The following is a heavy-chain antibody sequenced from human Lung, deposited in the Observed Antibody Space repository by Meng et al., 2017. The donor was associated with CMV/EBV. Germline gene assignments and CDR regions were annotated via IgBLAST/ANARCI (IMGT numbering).Heavy chain of an antibody. CDR2: IRSKAYGGTT. Sequence: GGSLRLSCTASGFTFGDYAMSWVRQAPGKGLEWVGFIRSKAYGGTTEYAASVKGRFTISRDDSKSIAYLQMNSLKTEDTAVYYCTRKPLSYYYYGMDVWGQGTTVTVSS. CDR3: TRKPLSYYYYGMDV. D-gene: IGHD2-2*01. CDR1: GFTFGDYA. V-gene: IGHV3-49*04. J-gene: IGHJ6*02.